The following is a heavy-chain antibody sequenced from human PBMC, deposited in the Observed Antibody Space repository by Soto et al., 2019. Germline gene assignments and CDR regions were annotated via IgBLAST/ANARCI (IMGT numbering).Heavy chain of an antibody. V-gene: IGHV3-11*01. CDR3: ARAPQLLWFGEPPDY. J-gene: IGHJ4*02. CDR1: GFTFSDYY. Sequence: GGSLRLSCAASGFTFSDYYMSWIRQAPGKGLEWVSYISSSGSTIYYADSVKGRFTISRDNAKNSLYLQMNSLRAEDTAVYYCARAPQLLWFGEPPDYWGQGTLVTVSS. D-gene: IGHD3-10*01. CDR2: ISSSGSTI.